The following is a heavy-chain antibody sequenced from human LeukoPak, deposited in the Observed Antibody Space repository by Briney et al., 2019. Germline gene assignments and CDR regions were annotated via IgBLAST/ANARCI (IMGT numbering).Heavy chain of an antibody. CDR3: ARDRRLWFGEFDY. D-gene: IGHD3-10*01. CDR2: ISSSGTTI. CDR1: GFTFSDYY. J-gene: IGHJ4*02. V-gene: IGHV3-11*04. Sequence: GGSLRLSCAASGFTFSDYYMSWIRQAPGKGLEWVSYISSSGTTIYYADSVKGRFTISRDNSKNTLYLQMNSLRAEDTAVYYCARDRRLWFGEFDYWGQGTLVTVSS.